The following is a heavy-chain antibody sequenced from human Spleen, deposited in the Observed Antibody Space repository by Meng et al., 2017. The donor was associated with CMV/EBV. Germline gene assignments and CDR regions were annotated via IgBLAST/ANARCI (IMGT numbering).Heavy chain of an antibody. V-gene: IGHV3-21*01. D-gene: IGHD3-22*01. J-gene: IGHJ4*02. CDR2: ISSSSSYI. CDR1: GFTFSSYS. Sequence: GESLKISCAASGFTFSSYSMNWVRQAPGKGLEWVSSISSSSSYIYYADSVKGRFTISRDNAKNSLYLQMNSLRAEDTAVYYRATYHYDSSGYYLYYFDYWGQGTLVTVSS. CDR3: ATYHYDSSGYYLYYFDY.